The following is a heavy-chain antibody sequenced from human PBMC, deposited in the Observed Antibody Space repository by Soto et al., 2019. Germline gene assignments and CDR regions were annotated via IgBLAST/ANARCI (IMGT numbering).Heavy chain of an antibody. J-gene: IGHJ3*02. V-gene: IGHV1-69*06. Sequence: QVQLVQSGAEVKKPGSSVKVSCKASGGTFSSYAISWVRQAPGQGLEWMGGIIPIFGTANYAQKFQGRVTITADKSTSTAYMELSSLRCEDTAVYYCAREVLDDSSGYYLGDAFDIWGQGTMVTVSS. CDR1: GGTFSSYA. CDR2: IIPIFGTA. D-gene: IGHD3-22*01. CDR3: AREVLDDSSGYYLGDAFDI.